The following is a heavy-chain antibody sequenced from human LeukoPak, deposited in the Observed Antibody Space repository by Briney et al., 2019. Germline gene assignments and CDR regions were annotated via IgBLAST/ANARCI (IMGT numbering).Heavy chain of an antibody. D-gene: IGHD1-1*01. J-gene: IGHJ4*02. CDR2: IYYSGST. Sequence: SETLSLTCTVSGGSISSYYWSWIRQPPGKGLEWIGYIYYSGSTNYNPSLKSRVTISVDTSKNQFSLKLSSVTAADTAVYYCARDGANGYFDYWGQGTLVTVSS. V-gene: IGHV4-59*01. CDR3: ARDGANGYFDY. CDR1: GGSISSYY.